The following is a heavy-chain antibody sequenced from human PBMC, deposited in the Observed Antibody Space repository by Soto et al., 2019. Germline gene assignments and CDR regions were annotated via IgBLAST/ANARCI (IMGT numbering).Heavy chain of an antibody. CDR3: ARDRGPSSGYYPYWFDP. CDR2: IIPIFGTA. D-gene: IGHD3-22*01. CDR1: GGTFSSYA. Sequence: KVSCKASGGTFSSYAITWVRQAPGQGLEWMGGIIPIFGTANYAQRFQARVTITADEYTSTAYMELSSLRSEDTAVYYCARDRGPSSGYYPYWFDPWGQGTLVTVSS. V-gene: IGHV1-69*01. J-gene: IGHJ5*02.